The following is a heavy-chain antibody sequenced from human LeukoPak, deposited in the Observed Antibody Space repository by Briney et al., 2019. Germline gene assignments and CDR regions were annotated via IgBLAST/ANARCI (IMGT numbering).Heavy chain of an antibody. D-gene: IGHD5-18*01. V-gene: IGHV6-1*01. Sequence: SQTLSLTCAISGDSVSSSSAAWNWTRQSPSRGLEWLGRTYYRFKWYNDYAVSVKSRIIINPDTSKNQFSLQLNSVTPEDTAIYYCARGYSYGFDYWGQGILVTVSS. CDR1: GDSVSSSSAA. J-gene: IGHJ4*02. CDR3: ARGYSYGFDY. CDR2: TYYRFKWYN.